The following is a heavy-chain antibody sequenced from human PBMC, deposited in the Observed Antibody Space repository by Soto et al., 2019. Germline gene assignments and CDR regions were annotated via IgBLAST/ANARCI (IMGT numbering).Heavy chain of an antibody. D-gene: IGHD6-19*01. CDR3: ARDERIAVAGTDN. V-gene: IGHV3-23*01. J-gene: IGHJ4*02. CDR2: ISGPGGST. Sequence: EVQLLESGGGLVQPGGSLRLSCAASGFTFSNYAMTWVRQAAGKGLEWVSSISGPGGSTYYADSVQGRFTISRDNSKNTLFLQMNTLRAKDTALYYCARDERIAVAGTDNWGQGILVTVTS. CDR1: GFTFSNYA.